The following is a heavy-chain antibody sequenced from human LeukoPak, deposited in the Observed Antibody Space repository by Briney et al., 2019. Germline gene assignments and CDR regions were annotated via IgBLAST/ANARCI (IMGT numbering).Heavy chain of an antibody. V-gene: IGHV3-23*01. CDR1: GFTFSGYA. Sequence: GGSLRLSCAASGFTFSGYAMSWVRQAPGKGLEWVSTVICSGGNTYYADSVRGRFTISRDNSKNTLYLQINSLGADDTAIYYCARGGLYKFDYWGQGTLVTVSS. J-gene: IGHJ4*02. CDR2: VICSGGNT. CDR3: ARGGLYKFDY. D-gene: IGHD1-14*01.